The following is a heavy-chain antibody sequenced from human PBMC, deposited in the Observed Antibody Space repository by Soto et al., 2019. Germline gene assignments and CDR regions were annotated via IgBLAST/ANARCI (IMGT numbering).Heavy chain of an antibody. CDR2: IYYSGST. D-gene: IGHD6-13*01. Sequence: PPDTLYRTCTVAGASISSRSYYWGWIGLPPGKGLEWIGSIYYSGSTYYNPSLKSRVTISVDTSKNQFSLKLSSVTAADTAVYYCATYSSSWYSLSYYYGMDVWGQGTTVT. J-gene: IGHJ6*02. V-gene: IGHV4-39*01. CDR1: GASISSRSYY. CDR3: ATYSSSWYSLSYYYGMDV.